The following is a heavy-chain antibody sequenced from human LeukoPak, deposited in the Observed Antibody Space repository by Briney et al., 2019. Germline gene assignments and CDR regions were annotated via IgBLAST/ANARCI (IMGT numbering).Heavy chain of an antibody. Sequence: GGSLRLSCAASGFTFSSYAMHWVRQAPGKGLEYVSAISSNGGSTYYANSEKGRFTIPRDNSKNTLYLQMGSLRAEDMAVYYCARGGLRFLEWLPDWGQGTLVTVSS. V-gene: IGHV3-64*01. CDR2: ISSNGGST. CDR1: GFTFSSYA. J-gene: IGHJ4*02. D-gene: IGHD3-3*01. CDR3: ARGGLRFLEWLPD.